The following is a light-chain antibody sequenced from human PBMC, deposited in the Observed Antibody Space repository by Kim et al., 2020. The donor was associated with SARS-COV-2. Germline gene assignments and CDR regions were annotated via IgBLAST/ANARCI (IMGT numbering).Light chain of an antibody. CDR3: HQRSDWPLT. CDR1: QSISTY. V-gene: IGKV3-11*01. CDR2: DAS. J-gene: IGKJ4*01. Sequence: EIVLTQSPATLSLSPGERATLSCRASQSISTYLAWYQQKPGQAPRLLIYDASNRASGIPGRFSGSGSGTDFTLTISNLEPEDFAVYYCHQRSDWPLTFGGGTKVDIK.